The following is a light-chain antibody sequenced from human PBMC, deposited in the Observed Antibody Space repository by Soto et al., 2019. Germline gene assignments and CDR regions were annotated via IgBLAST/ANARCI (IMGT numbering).Light chain of an antibody. V-gene: IGKV1-5*03. CDR3: QQYKSYPQT. Sequence: DIQMTQSPSTLSASVGDRVTITCRASESMSSWLAWYQQKPGKAPKLLIYKASSLESGVPLRFSGSGSGREFTLTIISLQPDDFATYYCQQYKSYPQTFGQGTKVEIK. J-gene: IGKJ1*01. CDR1: ESMSSW. CDR2: KAS.